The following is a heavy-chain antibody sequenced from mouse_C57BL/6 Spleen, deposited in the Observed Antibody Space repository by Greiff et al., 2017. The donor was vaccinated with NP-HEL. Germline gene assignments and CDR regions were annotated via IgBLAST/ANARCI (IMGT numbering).Heavy chain of an antibody. CDR3: ATDSSGFAY. CDR2: INPSTGGT. D-gene: IGHD3-2*02. V-gene: IGHV1-42*01. CDR1: GYSFTGYY. Sequence: VHVKQSGPELVKPGASVKISCKASGYSFTGYYMNWVKQSPEKSLEWIGEINPSTGGTTYNQKFKAKATLTVDKSSSTAYMQLKSLTSEDSAVYYCATDSSGFAYWGQGTLVTVSA. J-gene: IGHJ3*01.